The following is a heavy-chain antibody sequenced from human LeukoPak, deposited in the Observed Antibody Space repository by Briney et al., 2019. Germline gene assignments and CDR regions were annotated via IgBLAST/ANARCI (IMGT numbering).Heavy chain of an antibody. CDR1: GFTFSDHY. Sequence: PGGSLRLSCAASGFTFSDHYMDWVRQPPGKGLELVGRSRNKAKSYITEYAASVKGRFTISRGDSKNSLYLQMNSLKTEDTAVYYCARAEVGTTLDWGQGTLVTVSS. CDR2: SRNKAKSYIT. V-gene: IGHV3-72*01. D-gene: IGHD1-14*01. CDR3: ARAEVGTTLD. J-gene: IGHJ4*02.